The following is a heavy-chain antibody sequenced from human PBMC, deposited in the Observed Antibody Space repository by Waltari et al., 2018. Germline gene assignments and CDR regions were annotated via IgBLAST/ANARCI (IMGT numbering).Heavy chain of an antibody. D-gene: IGHD3-3*01. J-gene: IGHJ4*02. V-gene: IGHV3-48*03. CDR2: ISSSGSTI. CDR1: GFTFSSYE. Sequence: EVQLVESGGGLVQPGGSLRLSCAASGFTFSSYEMNWVRQAPGKGLEWVSYISSSGSTIYYADSVKGRFTISRDNAKNSLYLQMNSLRAEDTAVYYCATGPDFWSGYAPRDYWGQGTLVTVSS. CDR3: ATGPDFWSGYAPRDY.